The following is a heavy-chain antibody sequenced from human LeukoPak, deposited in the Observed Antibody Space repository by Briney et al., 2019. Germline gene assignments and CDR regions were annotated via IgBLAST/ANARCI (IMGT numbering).Heavy chain of an antibody. D-gene: IGHD3-10*01. V-gene: IGHV4-4*07. CDR1: GGSISSYY. CDR2: IYTSGST. CDR3: ARRRWFDAFDI. J-gene: IGHJ3*02. Sequence: SETLSPTXTVSGGSISSYYWSWIRQPAGKGLEWIGRIYTSGSTNYNPSLKSRVTMSVDTSKNQFSLKLSSVTAADTAVYYCARRRWFDAFDIWGQRTMVTVSS.